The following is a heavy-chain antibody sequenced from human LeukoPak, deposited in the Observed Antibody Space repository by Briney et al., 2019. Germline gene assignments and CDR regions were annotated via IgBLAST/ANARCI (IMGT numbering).Heavy chain of an antibody. CDR1: GGSISSYY. D-gene: IGHD6-19*01. CDR3: ARLKRAGGWSYFDY. Sequence: ETLSLTCTVSGGSISSYYWSWIRQPPGKGLEWIGYIYYSGSTNYSPSLKSRVTISVDTSKNQFSLKLSSVTAADTAVYYCARLKRAGGWSYFDYWGQGTLVTVSS. V-gene: IGHV4-59*01. J-gene: IGHJ4*02. CDR2: IYYSGST.